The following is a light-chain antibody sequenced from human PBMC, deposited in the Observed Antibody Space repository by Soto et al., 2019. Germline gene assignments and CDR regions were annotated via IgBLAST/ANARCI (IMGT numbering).Light chain of an antibody. Sequence: QSVLTQPPSVSGAPGQRVTISCTGSSSNIGAGYDVHWYQQLPGTAPKLLIYGNSNRPSGVPDRFTDFKSGTSASLASTGLQVEDEADYSCQSYDSSLSGSVFGGGTKVTVL. CDR1: SSNIGAGYD. J-gene: IGLJ3*02. CDR3: QSYDSSLSGSV. CDR2: GNS. V-gene: IGLV1-40*01.